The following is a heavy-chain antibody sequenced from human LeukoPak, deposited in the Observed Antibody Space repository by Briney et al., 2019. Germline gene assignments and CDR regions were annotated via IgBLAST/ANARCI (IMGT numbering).Heavy chain of an antibody. CDR3: ARGANWFDP. CDR2: IYYSGST. Sequence: SETLSLTCTVSGGSISSGSYYWSWIRQPAGQGLEWIGYIYYSGSTNYNPSLKSRLTISVDTSKNQFSLKLNSVTATDTAVYYCARGANWFDPWGQGTLVTVSS. J-gene: IGHJ5*02. V-gene: IGHV4-61*10. CDR1: GGSISSGSYY.